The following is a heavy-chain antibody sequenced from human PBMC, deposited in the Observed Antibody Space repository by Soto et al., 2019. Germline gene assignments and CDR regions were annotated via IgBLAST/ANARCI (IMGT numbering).Heavy chain of an antibody. CDR2: IRSKANSYAT. CDR1: GFTFSGSA. J-gene: IGHJ4*02. D-gene: IGHD3-22*01. V-gene: IGHV3-73*01. Sequence: GGSLRLSCAASGFTFSGSAMHWVRQASGKGLEWVGRIRSKANSYATAYAASVKGRFTISRDDSKNTAYLQMNSLKTEDTAVYYCTLTPTDYYDSSGYYGHWGQGTLVTVSS. CDR3: TLTPTDYYDSSGYYGH.